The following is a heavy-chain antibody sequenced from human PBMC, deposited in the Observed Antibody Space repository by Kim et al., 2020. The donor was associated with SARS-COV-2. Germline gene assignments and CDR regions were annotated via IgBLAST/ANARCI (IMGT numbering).Heavy chain of an antibody. J-gene: IGHJ6*02. CDR3: AKTGTRPQVGYYYGMDV. D-gene: IGHD1-26*01. Sequence: VEDRFTISRDNTKNTLSLQMNSLRAEDTAVYYCAKTGTRPQVGYYYGMDVWGQGTTVTVSS. V-gene: IGHV3-23*01.